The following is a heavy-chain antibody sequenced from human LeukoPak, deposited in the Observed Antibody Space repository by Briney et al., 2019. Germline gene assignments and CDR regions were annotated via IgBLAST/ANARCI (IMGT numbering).Heavy chain of an antibody. CDR3: ASAGGITIFGVVIIPDFDY. CDR1: GYSLTELS. CDR2: INPNSGGT. D-gene: IGHD3-3*01. J-gene: IGHJ4*02. Sequence: ASVKVSCKVSGYSLTELSMHWVRQTPGKGLEWMGRINPNSGGTNYAQKFQGRVTMTRDTSISTAYMELSRLRSDDTAVYYCASAGGITIFGVVIIPDFDYWGQGTLVTVSS. V-gene: IGHV1-2*06.